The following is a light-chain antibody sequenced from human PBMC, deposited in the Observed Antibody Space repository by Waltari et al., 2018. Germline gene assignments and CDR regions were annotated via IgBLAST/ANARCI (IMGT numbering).Light chain of an antibody. CDR1: PSHIGNNY. J-gene: IGLJ7*01. V-gene: IGLV1-51*02. CDR3: GTWDSSLSGAV. Sequence: QSVLTQPPSVSAAPGQRVTISCSGGPSHIGNNYVSWYRQFPGTAPKLLIYEDSERPSGVPGRFSGSKSGTSATLDITGLQAGDEADYYCGTWDSSLSGAVFGGGTHLTVL. CDR2: EDS.